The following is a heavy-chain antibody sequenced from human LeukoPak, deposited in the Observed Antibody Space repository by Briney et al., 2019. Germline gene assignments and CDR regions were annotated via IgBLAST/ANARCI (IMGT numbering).Heavy chain of an antibody. Sequence: GGSLRLSCAASGFTFTDFYMSWIRQAPGKGLEWVSYITNSGTTIYYADSVKGRFTISRDNAKNSLYLQMNSLRAEDTAVYYCARAMYYYDPFDPWGQGTLVTVSS. CDR2: ITNSGTTI. V-gene: IGHV3-11*01. CDR1: GFTFTDFY. J-gene: IGHJ5*02. D-gene: IGHD3-22*01. CDR3: ARAMYYYDPFDP.